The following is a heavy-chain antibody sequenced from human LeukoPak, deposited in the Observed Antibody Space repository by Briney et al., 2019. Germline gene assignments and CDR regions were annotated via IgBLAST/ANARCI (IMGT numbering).Heavy chain of an antibody. CDR2: INHSGST. J-gene: IGHJ4*02. Sequence: PSETLSLTCAVYGGSFSGYYWSWIRQPPGKGLEWIGEINHSGSTNYNPSLKSRVTISVDTSKNQFSLKLSSVTAADTAVYYCARGDYVWGSSFDYWGQGTLVTVSS. CDR3: ARGDYVWGSSFDY. CDR1: GGSFSGYY. D-gene: IGHD3-16*01. V-gene: IGHV4-34*01.